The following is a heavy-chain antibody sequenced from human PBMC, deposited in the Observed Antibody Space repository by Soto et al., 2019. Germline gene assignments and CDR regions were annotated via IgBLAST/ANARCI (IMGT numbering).Heavy chain of an antibody. CDR1: GYTLTSYG. D-gene: IGHD3-3*01. CDR2: ISAYNGNT. CDR3: ARVSPPSFWSGYYLGY. V-gene: IGHV1-18*01. Sequence: ASVKVSCKASGYTLTSYGISWVRQAPGQGLEWMGWISAYNGNTNYAQKLQGRVTMTTDTSTSTAYMELRSLRSDDTAVYYCARVSPPSFWSGYYLGYWGQGTLVTVSS. J-gene: IGHJ4*02.